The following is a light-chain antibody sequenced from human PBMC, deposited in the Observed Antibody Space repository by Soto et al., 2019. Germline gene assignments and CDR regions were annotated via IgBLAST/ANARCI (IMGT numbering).Light chain of an antibody. J-gene: IGLJ2*01. CDR1: SSNIGAGYD. CDR2: GNT. CDR3: QSYDSSLSGWL. Sequence: QSVLTQTPSVSGAPGQRVTISCTGSSSNIGAGYDVHWYQQLPGTAPKLLVHGNTDRPSGVPDRFSGSKSGTSASLAITGLQAEDEADYYCQSYDSSLSGWLFGGGTKVTVL. V-gene: IGLV1-40*01.